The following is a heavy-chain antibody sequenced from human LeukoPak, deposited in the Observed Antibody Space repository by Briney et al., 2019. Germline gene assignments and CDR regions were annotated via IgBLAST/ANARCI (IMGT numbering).Heavy chain of an antibody. CDR2: ISAYNGNT. Sequence: ASVKVSCKASGYTFTSYGISWVRQAPGQGLEWMGWISAYNGNTNYAQKLQGRVTMTTDTSTSTAYMELRSLRSDDTAVYYCARDTAMRSNDAFDIWGQGTMVTVSS. J-gene: IGHJ3*02. V-gene: IGHV1-18*01. CDR1: GYTFTSYG. D-gene: IGHD5-18*01. CDR3: ARDTAMRSNDAFDI.